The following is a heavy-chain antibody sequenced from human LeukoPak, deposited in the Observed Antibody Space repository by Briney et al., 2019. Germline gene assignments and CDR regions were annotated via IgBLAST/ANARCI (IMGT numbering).Heavy chain of an antibody. J-gene: IGHJ4*02. CDR3: AKDLSSGGPDYFDY. Sequence: PGGSLRLSCAASGFTFSSYGMHWVRQAPGKGLEWVAVISYDGSNKYYADSVKGRFTTSRDNSKNTLYLQMNSLRAEDTAVYYCAKDLSSGGPDYFDYWGQGTLVTVSS. D-gene: IGHD6-19*01. V-gene: IGHV3-30*18. CDR1: GFTFSSYG. CDR2: ISYDGSNK.